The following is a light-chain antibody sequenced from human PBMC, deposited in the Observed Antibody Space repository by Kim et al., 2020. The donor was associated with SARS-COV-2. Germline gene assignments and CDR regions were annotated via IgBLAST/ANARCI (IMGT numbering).Light chain of an antibody. CDR2: DVS. CDR3: SSYTSGSTNYV. Sequence: QSITSACTGTSSDVGSYSYVSWYQQHPGKAPKLMIYDVSNRPSGVSNRFSGSKSANTASLTISGLQAEDEADYYCSSYTSGSTNYVFGTGTKVTVL. J-gene: IGLJ1*01. V-gene: IGLV2-14*03. CDR1: SSDVGSYSY.